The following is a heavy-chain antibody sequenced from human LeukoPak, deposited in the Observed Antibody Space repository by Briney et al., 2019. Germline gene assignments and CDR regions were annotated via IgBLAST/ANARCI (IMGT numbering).Heavy chain of an antibody. CDR1: GFTFSSYG. D-gene: IGHD3-10*01. CDR2: ISGSGGST. Sequence: GGSLRLSCAASGFTFSSYGMSWVRQAPGKGLEWVSAISGSGGSTYYADSVKGRFTISRDNSKNTLYLQMNSLRAEDTAVYYCANYYYGSGSYYTPYDYWGQGTLVTVSS. J-gene: IGHJ4*02. CDR3: ANYYYGSGSYYTPYDY. V-gene: IGHV3-23*01.